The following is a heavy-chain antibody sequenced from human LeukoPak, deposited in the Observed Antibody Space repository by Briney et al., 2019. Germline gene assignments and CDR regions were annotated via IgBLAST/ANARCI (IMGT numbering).Heavy chain of an antibody. J-gene: IGHJ4*02. CDR1: GFSFSSYS. V-gene: IGHV3-21*01. D-gene: IGHD5-18*01. CDR3: AREEGYSYGRYLY. CDR2: ISSSSSYI. Sequence: GGSLRLSCAASGFSFSSYSMNWVRQAPGEGLEWVSSISSSSSYIYYAGSVKGRFTISRDNAKNSLYLQMNSLRAEDTAVYYCAREEGYSYGRYLYWGQGTLVTVSS.